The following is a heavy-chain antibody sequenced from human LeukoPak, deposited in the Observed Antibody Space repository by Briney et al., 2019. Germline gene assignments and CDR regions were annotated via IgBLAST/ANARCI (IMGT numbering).Heavy chain of an antibody. CDR1: GFTFSSYG. V-gene: IGHV3-30*18. CDR2: ISYDGSNQ. Sequence: RSPRLSCAASGFTFSSYGMHWVRQAAGKGPEWVAVISYDGSNQYYADSVKGRFTVSRDNSKNMVFLQMNSLRPEDTALYHCAKEAYDSRGYRYFDYWGQGTLVTVSS. D-gene: IGHD3-22*01. CDR3: AKEAYDSRGYRYFDY. J-gene: IGHJ4*02.